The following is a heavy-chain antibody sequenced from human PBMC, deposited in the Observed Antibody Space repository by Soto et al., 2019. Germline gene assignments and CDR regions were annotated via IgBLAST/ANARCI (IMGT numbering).Heavy chain of an antibody. D-gene: IGHD7-27*01. Sequence: GGSLRLSCAASGFTFSSYGMHWVRQAPGKGLEWVAVISYDGSNKYYADSVKGRFTISRDNSKNTLYLQMNSLRAEDTAVYYCAKDQFPLTGDDAFDIWGQGTMVTVSS. CDR2: ISYDGSNK. CDR3: AKDQFPLTGDDAFDI. CDR1: GFTFSSYG. J-gene: IGHJ3*02. V-gene: IGHV3-30*18.